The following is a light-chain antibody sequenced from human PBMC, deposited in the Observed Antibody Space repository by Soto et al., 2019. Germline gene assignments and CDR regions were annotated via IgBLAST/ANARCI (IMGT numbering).Light chain of an antibody. J-gene: IGLJ2*01. CDR2: DVS. CDR1: SSDVGGYNY. V-gene: IGLV2-14*01. Sequence: QLVLTQPASVSGSPGQSITTSCTGTSSDVGGYNYVSWYQQHPGKAPKLMIYDVSNRPSGVSNRFSGSKSGNTASLTISGLQAEDEADYYCSSYTSSSTLVVFGGGTKLTVL. CDR3: SSYTSSSTLVV.